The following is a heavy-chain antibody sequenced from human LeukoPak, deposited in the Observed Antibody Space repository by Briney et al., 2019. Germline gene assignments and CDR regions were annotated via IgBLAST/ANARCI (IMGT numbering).Heavy chain of an antibody. D-gene: IGHD4-17*01. Sequence: GRSLRLSCAASGFTFSHYAMHWVRQAPGKGVEWVADTLYDGSNKYYADSVKGRFTISRDNSKNMLYLQLNSLRADDTAVYYCAKDHDYGDPGYYFDYWGQGTLVTVSS. CDR1: GFTFSHYA. V-gene: IGHV3-30*18. CDR3: AKDHDYGDPGYYFDY. J-gene: IGHJ4*02. CDR2: TLYDGSNK.